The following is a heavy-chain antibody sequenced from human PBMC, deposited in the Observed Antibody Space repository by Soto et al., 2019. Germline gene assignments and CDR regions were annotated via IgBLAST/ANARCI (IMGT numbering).Heavy chain of an antibody. Sequence: EVQLVESGGGLVQPGGSLRLSCAASGFTFSSYEMNWVRQAPGKGLEWVSYISSSGSTIYYADSVKGRFTISRDNAKNSLYLQMNSLRAEDTAVYYCARGARGATKSRWFDPWGQGTLVTVSS. CDR2: ISSSGSTI. V-gene: IGHV3-48*03. D-gene: IGHD1-26*01. J-gene: IGHJ5*02. CDR1: GFTFSSYE. CDR3: ARGARGATKSRWFDP.